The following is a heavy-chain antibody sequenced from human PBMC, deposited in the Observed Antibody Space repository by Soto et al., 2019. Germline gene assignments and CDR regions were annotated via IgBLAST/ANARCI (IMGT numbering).Heavy chain of an antibody. CDR3: DSGSDCSGGSCYSPYYYYYYMDV. J-gene: IGHJ6*03. CDR2: INPSGGST. Sequence: GASVKVSCKASGYTFTSYYMHWVRQAPGQGLEWMGIINPSGGSTSYAQKFKGRGTMTRDTSTSTVYMEQSSLRSEDTAEYYCDSGSDCSGGSCYSPYYYYYYMDVWGKGTTVTVSS. V-gene: IGHV1-46*03. D-gene: IGHD2-15*01. CDR1: GYTFTSYY.